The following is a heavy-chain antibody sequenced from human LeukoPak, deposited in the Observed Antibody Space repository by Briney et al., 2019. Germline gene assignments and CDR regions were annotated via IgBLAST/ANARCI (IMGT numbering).Heavy chain of an antibody. CDR2: IYYSGST. V-gene: IGHV4-59*01. D-gene: IGHD3-10*01. CDR3: ARVSYGYYYYMDV. CDR1: GGSISSYY. J-gene: IGHJ6*03. Sequence: SETLSLTCTVSGGSISSYYWSWIRQPPGKGLEWIGYIYYSGSTNCNPSLKSRVTISVDTSKNQFSLKLSSVTAADTAVYYCARVSYGYYYYMDVWGKGTTVTISS.